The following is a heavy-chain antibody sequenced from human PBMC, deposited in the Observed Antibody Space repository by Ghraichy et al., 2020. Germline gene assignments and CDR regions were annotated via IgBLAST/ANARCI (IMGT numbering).Heavy chain of an antibody. J-gene: IGHJ1*01. CDR3: AMEERLAEYFQH. Sequence: ASVKVSCKVSGYTITESSLHWVRQAPGKGLEWVGGYDPEEGETVYAQKFQGRVTMTEDTSTNTAYMELRSLTSGDTAIYYCAMEERLAEYFQHWGQGTLVSVSS. V-gene: IGHV1-24*01. D-gene: IGHD6-25*01. CDR1: GYTITESS. CDR2: YDPEEGET.